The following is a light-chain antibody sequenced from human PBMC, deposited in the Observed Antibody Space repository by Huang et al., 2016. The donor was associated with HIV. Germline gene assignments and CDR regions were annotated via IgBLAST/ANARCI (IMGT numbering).Light chain of an antibody. CDR1: QSVGSTY. V-gene: IGKV3-20*01. CDR3: QQYGRSPWT. CDR2: GAS. Sequence: EIVLPQSPGTLSLSPGERATLSCRASQSVGSTYLAWYQQKPGQAPRLLIYGASSRATGIPDRFSGSGSGTDFTLTISRLEPEDCAVYYCQQYGRSPWTFGQGTKVEIK. J-gene: IGKJ1*01.